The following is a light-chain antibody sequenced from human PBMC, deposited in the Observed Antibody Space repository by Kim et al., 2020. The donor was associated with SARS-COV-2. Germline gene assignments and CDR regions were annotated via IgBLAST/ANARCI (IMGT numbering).Light chain of an antibody. V-gene: IGKV3-15*01. J-gene: IGKJ4*01. CDR1: QSVMSY. CDR3: QQYNTWHSIT. Sequence: EIVITQSPSTLSVSPGERATLSCRASQSVMSYLAWYQQRPGQAPTLLIYAASTRATDIPARFSGRGSGTEFTLTISSLQSEDFAVYYCQQYNTWHSITFGGGTRVDIK. CDR2: AAS.